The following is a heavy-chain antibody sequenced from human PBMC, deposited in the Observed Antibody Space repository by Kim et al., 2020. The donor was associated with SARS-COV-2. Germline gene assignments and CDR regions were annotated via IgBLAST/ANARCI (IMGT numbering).Heavy chain of an antibody. J-gene: IGHJ4*02. D-gene: IGHD2-2*01. Sequence: RLTNSRDNSKNTLYLQMNSLRAEDTAVYYCAKVLRDCSSTSCPHAHALDYWGQGTLVTVSS. V-gene: IGHV3-30*02. CDR3: AKVLRDCSSTSCPHAHALDY.